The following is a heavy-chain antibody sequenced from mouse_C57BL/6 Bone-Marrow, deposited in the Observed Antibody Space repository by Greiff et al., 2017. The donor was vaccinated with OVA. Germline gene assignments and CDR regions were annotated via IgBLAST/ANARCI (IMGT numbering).Heavy chain of an antibody. D-gene: IGHD1-1*01. Sequence: VKLMESGAELVRPGTSVKMSCKASGYTFTNYWIGWAKQRPGHGLEWIGDIYPGGGYTNYNEKFKGKATLTADKSSSTAYMQFSSLTSEDSAIYYCARSGYGSSPYYFDYWGQGTTLTVSS. CDR2: IYPGGGYT. J-gene: IGHJ2*01. V-gene: IGHV1-63*01. CDR3: ARSGYGSSPYYFDY. CDR1: GYTFTNYW.